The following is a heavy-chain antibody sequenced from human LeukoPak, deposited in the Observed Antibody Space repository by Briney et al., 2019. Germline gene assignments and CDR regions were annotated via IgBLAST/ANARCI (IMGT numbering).Heavy chain of an antibody. Sequence: ASVNVSCKASGYTFTGYYMHWVRQAPGQGLEWMGWINPNSGGTNYAQKFQGRVTMTRDTSISTAYMELSRLTSDDTAVYYCARDPRYSSSWYLDYWGQGTLVTVSS. D-gene: IGHD6-13*01. V-gene: IGHV1-2*02. CDR2: INPNSGGT. CDR3: ARDPRYSSSWYLDY. J-gene: IGHJ4*02. CDR1: GYTFTGYY.